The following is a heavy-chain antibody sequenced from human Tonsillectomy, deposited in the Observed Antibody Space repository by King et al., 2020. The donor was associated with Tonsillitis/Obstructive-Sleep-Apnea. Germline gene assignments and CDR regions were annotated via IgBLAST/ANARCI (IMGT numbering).Heavy chain of an antibody. D-gene: IGHD3-3*01. CDR3: ARASIIDFWSGYYNYFDY. Sequence: QLVQSGAEVKKPGGSVKVSCKASGYTFTSYYMHWVRQAPGQGLEWMGIINPSGGSTSYAQTFQGQVTMNRDTPTSTVYMELSSLRSEETAVYYCARASIIDFWSGYYNYFDYWGQGTLVTVSS. CDR2: INPSGGST. J-gene: IGHJ4*02. V-gene: IGHV1-46*01. CDR1: GYTFTSYY.